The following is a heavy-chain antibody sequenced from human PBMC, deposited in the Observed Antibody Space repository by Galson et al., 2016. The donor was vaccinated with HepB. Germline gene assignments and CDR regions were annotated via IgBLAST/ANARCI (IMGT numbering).Heavy chain of an antibody. CDR3: ARGYYYDTSGSYSYYYYMNV. CDR1: GGSISSSNYY. Sequence: SETLSLTCTVSGGSISSSNYYWGWIRQPPGKGLEWIGEINHSGTTNYNPSLKGRVTMSVDTSKNHFSLKLSSVTAADTAVYYCARGYYYDTSGSYSYYYYMNVWGKGTTVTVSS. V-gene: IGHV4-39*02. D-gene: IGHD3-22*01. CDR2: INHSGTT. J-gene: IGHJ6*03.